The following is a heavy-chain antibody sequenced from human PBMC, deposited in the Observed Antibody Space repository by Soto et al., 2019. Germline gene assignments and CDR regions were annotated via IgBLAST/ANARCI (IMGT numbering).Heavy chain of an antibody. D-gene: IGHD5-18*01. Sequence: QLQLQESGPGLVKPSETLSLTCTVSGGSISSSSYYWGWIRQPPGKGLEWIGSIYYSGSTYYNPSLKSRVTISVDTSKNQFSLKLSSVTAADTAVYYCARQGITAMVPIDYWGQGTLVTVSS. J-gene: IGHJ4*02. V-gene: IGHV4-39*01. CDR3: ARQGITAMVPIDY. CDR2: IYYSGST. CDR1: GGSISSSSYY.